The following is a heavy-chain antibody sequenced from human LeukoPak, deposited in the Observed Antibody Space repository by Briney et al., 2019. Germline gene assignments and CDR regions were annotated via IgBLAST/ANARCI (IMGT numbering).Heavy chain of an antibody. D-gene: IGHD3-22*01. CDR2: ISYDGINK. V-gene: IGHV3-30-3*01. Sequence: GESLRLSCEASGFTFSNYVIHWVRQAPGKGLEWLAVISYDGINKYYADSVKGRFTISRDNAKNSLYLQMNSLRAEDTAVYYCARGGEDYYDSSGYYYFSLFDYWGQGTLVTVSS. CDR1: GFTFSNYV. CDR3: ARGGEDYYDSSGYYYFSLFDY. J-gene: IGHJ4*02.